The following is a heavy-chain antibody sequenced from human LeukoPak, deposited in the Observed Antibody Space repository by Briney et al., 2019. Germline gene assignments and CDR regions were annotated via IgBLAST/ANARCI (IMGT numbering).Heavy chain of an antibody. Sequence: SQTLSLTCAVSGGSISSGGYSWSWIRQPPGKGLEWIGYIYHSGSTYYNPSLKSRVTISVDRSKNQFSLKLSSVTAADTAVYYCVRVPYSSSYPNWFDPWGQGTLVTVSS. D-gene: IGHD6-13*01. J-gene: IGHJ5*02. CDR3: VRVPYSSSYPNWFDP. V-gene: IGHV4-30-2*01. CDR1: GGSISSGGYS. CDR2: IYHSGST.